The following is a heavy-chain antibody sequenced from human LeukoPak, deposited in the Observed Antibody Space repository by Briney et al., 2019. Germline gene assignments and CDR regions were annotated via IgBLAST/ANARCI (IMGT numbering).Heavy chain of an antibody. CDR3: VRRVNSGTYYYFDY. J-gene: IGHJ4*02. V-gene: IGHV3-74*01. CDR1: EFTFSNYW. D-gene: IGHD1-26*01. Sequence: GGSLRLSCAASEFTFSNYWMNWVRQAPGKGLVWVSVITGDGSYTNYADSVKGRFTISRDDAKNTLYLQMNRLRAEDTAVYYCVRRVNSGTYYYFDYWGQGTLVTVSS. CDR2: ITGDGSYT.